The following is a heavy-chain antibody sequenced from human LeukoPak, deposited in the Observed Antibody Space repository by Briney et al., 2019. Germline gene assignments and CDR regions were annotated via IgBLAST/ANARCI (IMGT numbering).Heavy chain of an antibody. Sequence: GGSLRLPCAASGFTFTNYILHWVRQAPGRGLEWVAVISSDGNNQYYADSVKGRFTISRDNPNSTLYLLMNTLRAEDSAVYYCARDPDDFSNLEYFHHWGQGTLVTVSS. CDR3: ARDPDDFSNLEYFHH. J-gene: IGHJ1*01. CDR2: ISSDGNNQ. D-gene: IGHD4-11*01. V-gene: IGHV3-30*04. CDR1: GFTFTNYI.